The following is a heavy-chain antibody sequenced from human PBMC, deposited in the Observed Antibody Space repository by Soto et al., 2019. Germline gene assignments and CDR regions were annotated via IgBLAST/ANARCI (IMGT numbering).Heavy chain of an antibody. CDR1: GFVFGSAA. Sequence: EGQLVESGGGLVKPGGSLRLSCVGSGFVFGSAAMNWVRQAPGKGLEWVASISSSGTYIDYADSVKGRFTTSRDNANNLLSLQMTSLRGDDTAVYYCARAGGVAARPTFYAGLDVWGQGTTVSVSS. CDR2: ISSSGTYI. CDR3: ARAGGVAARPTFYAGLDV. D-gene: IGHD6-6*01. V-gene: IGHV3-21*02. J-gene: IGHJ6*02.